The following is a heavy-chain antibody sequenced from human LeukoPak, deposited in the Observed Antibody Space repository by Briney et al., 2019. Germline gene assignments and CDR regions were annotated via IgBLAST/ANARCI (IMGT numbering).Heavy chain of an antibody. Sequence: PSETLSLTCAVYGRSFSGYYWTWIRQPPGKGLEWIGEINHSGSTNYNPSLKSRVTISVDTSKNQFSLKLSSVTAADTAVYYCAREPGSRIAAAGTGYWGQGTLVTVSS. CDR3: AREPGSRIAAAGTGY. CDR2: INHSGST. CDR1: GRSFSGYY. D-gene: IGHD6-13*01. J-gene: IGHJ4*02. V-gene: IGHV4-34*01.